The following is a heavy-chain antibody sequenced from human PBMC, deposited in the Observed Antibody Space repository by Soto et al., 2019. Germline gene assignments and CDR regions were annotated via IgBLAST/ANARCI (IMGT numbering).Heavy chain of an antibody. CDR3: AHRPYILSGYYYENWFDP. J-gene: IGHJ5*02. CDR1: GFSLSTSGVG. Sequence: SGPTLVNPTQTLTLTCTFSGFSLSTSGVGVGWIRQPPGKALEWLALIYWDDDKRYSPSLKSRLTITKDTSKNQVVLTMTNMDPVDTATYYCAHRPYILSGYYYENWFDPWGQGTLVTVSS. CDR2: IYWDDDK. D-gene: IGHD3-9*01. V-gene: IGHV2-5*02.